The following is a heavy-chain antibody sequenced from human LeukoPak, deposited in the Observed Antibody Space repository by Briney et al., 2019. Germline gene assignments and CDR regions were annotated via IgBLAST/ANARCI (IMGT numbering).Heavy chain of an antibody. CDR3: ARPYYYDSRIDP. D-gene: IGHD3-22*01. V-gene: IGHV4-30-4*01. CDR2: TYYSGST. Sequence: SETLSLTGTVSGGSISSGDYYWSWIRQPPGKGLEWIGYTYYSGSTYYNPSLKNRVSISVDTSKNQFSLNLSSVTAADTAVYYCARPYYYDSRIDPWGQGTLVTVSS. CDR1: GGSISSGDYY. J-gene: IGHJ5*02.